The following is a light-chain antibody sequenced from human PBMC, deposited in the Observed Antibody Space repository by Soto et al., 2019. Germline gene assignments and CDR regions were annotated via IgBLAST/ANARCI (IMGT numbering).Light chain of an antibody. CDR1: SSDVGGYNY. V-gene: IGLV2-14*01. CDR3: SSYTTSSPYV. Sequence: QSALTQPAPVSGSPGQSIAISCTGTSSDVGGYNYVSWYQQHPGKAPKLIIYDVTNRPSGVSNRFSGSKSGNTASLTISGLQAEDEADYYCSSYTTSSPYVFGTGTKVTV. J-gene: IGLJ1*01. CDR2: DVT.